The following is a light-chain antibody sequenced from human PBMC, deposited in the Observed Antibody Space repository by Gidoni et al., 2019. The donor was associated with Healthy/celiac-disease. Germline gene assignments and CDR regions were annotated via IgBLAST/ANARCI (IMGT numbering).Light chain of an antibody. Sequence: DIQMTQSPSSLSASVGDRVTITCRASQSSSSYLNWYQQKPGKAPKLLIYAASSLQSGVPSRFSGSGSGTDFTLTISSLQPEDCATYYCQQSYSTPLTFGPGTKVDIK. CDR2: AAS. CDR1: QSSSSY. CDR3: QQSYSTPLT. V-gene: IGKV1-39*01. J-gene: IGKJ3*01.